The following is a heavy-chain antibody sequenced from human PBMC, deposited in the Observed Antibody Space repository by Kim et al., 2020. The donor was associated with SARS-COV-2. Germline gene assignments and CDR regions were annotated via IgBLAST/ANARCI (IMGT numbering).Heavy chain of an antibody. V-gene: IGHV4-59*01. D-gene: IGHD3-3*01. CDR3: ARGSTIFGVVIRPFDF. J-gene: IGHJ4*02. Sequence: SETLSLTCTVSGGSISSYYWSWIRQPPGKGLEWIGYIYYSGSTNYNPSLKSRVTISVDTSKNQFSLKLSSVTAADTAVYYCARGSTIFGVVIRPFDFWGQGTLVTDSS. CDR2: IYYSGST. CDR1: GGSISSYY.